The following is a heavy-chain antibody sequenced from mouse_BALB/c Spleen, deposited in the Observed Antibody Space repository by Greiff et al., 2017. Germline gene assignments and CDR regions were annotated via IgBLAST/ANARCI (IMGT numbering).Heavy chain of an antibody. CDR2: INPSTGYT. J-gene: IGHJ4*01. Sequence: VKLQQSGAELAKPGASVKMSCKASGYTFTSYWMHWVKQRPGQGLEWIGYINPSTGYTEYNQKFKDKATLTADKSSSTAYMQLSSLTSEDSAVYYCASATMITDAMDYWGQGTSVTVSS. D-gene: IGHD2-4*01. CDR3: ASATMITDAMDY. V-gene: IGHV1-7*01. CDR1: GYTFTSYW.